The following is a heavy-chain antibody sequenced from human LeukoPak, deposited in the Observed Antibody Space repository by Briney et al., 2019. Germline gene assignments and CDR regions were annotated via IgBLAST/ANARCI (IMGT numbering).Heavy chain of an antibody. CDR1: GHTFTRSY. CDR2: INPSGGST. D-gene: IGHD2-15*01. Sequence: GASVKVSCKASGHTFTRSYMHWVRQAPGQGLEWMGIINPSGGSTSYAQKFQGRVTMTRDMSTSTVYMELSSLRSEDTAVYYCATIGVAATVDFDYWGQGTLVTVSS. CDR3: ATIGVAATVDFDY. J-gene: IGHJ4*02. V-gene: IGHV1-46*01.